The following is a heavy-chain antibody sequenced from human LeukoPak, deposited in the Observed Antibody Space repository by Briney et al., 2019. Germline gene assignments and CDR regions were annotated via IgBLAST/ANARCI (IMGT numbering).Heavy chain of an antibody. CDR3: ARAPPHYYDSDVPFDY. V-gene: IGHV6-1*01. CDR2: TYYRSKWHN. Sequence: SQTLSLTCAISGDSVSNKNTAWNWIRQSPSRGLEWLGRTYYRSKWHNTYAASVKSRITINPDTSKNQFSLQLNSVTPDDTAVYYCARAPPHYYDSDVPFDYWGQGTLVTVSS. D-gene: IGHD3-22*01. CDR1: GDSVSNKNTA. J-gene: IGHJ4*02.